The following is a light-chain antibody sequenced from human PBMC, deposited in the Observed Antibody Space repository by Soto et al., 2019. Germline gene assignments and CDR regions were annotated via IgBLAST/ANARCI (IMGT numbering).Light chain of an antibody. CDR1: QSVSSK. J-gene: IGKJ5*01. V-gene: IGKV3D-15*01. Sequence: EVAMTQSPATLSVSPGDRATLSCRASQSVSSKLAWYQQKPGQAPRLLIYAASARATGIPARFSGSGSGTEFTLSISSLQSEDFAVYYCQQYNNWPPFTFGQRTRLEIK. CDR3: QQYNNWPPFT. CDR2: AAS.